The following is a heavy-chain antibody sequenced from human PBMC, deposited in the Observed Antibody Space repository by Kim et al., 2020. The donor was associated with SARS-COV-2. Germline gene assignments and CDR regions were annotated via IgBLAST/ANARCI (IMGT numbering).Heavy chain of an antibody. Sequence: GGSLRLSCAASGFTFSSYAMHWVHQAPGKGLEWVAVISYDGSNKYYADSVKGRFTISRDNSKNTLYLQMNSLRAEDTAVYYCARAAAGACFDYWGQGTLVTVSS. V-gene: IGHV3-30-3*01. CDR2: ISYDGSNK. J-gene: IGHJ4*02. CDR3: ARAAAGACFDY. CDR1: GFTFSSYA. D-gene: IGHD6-13*01.